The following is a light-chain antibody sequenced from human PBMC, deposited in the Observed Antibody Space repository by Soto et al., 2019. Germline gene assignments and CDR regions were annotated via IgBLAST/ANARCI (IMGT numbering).Light chain of an antibody. CDR2: EVS. Sequence: QSALTQPASVSGSPGQPITISCTGTSSDVGGYNYVSWYQQHPGKAPKLMINEVSNRPSGVSNRFSGSETGNTASLTISGLLAEDEADYSCSSYTSSSTGFGGGTTVTVL. CDR1: SSDVGGYNY. V-gene: IGLV2-14*01. J-gene: IGLJ3*02. CDR3: SSYTSSSTG.